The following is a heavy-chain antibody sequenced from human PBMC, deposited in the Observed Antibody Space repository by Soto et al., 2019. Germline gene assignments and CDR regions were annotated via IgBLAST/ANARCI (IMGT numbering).Heavy chain of an antibody. Sequence: QVQLQESGPGLVKPSQTLSLTCTVSGGSISSGGYYWSWIRQHPGKGLEWIGYIYYSGSNYYNPALKSRVTISVDTSKNQFSLKLSSVTAADTAVYYWARSFGVAAAGPFDYWGQGTLVTVSS. CDR3: ARSFGVAAAGPFDY. CDR2: IYYSGSN. CDR1: GGSISSGGYY. J-gene: IGHJ4*02. V-gene: IGHV4-31*03. D-gene: IGHD6-13*01.